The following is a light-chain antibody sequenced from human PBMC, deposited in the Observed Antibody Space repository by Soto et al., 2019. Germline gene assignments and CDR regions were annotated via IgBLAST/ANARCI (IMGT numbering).Light chain of an antibody. V-gene: IGLV1-51*01. CDR1: SSNIGNNL. J-gene: IGLJ2*01. CDR3: GTWDTSLSTKV. Sequence: QSVLTQPPSVSAAPGQKVTISCSGSSSNIGNNLVSWYQQLPGTAPKLLIYDQNNRPSGIPDRFSGSKSGTSATLDITGLQTGDEADYYCGTWDTSLSTKVFGGGTKVTVL. CDR2: DQN.